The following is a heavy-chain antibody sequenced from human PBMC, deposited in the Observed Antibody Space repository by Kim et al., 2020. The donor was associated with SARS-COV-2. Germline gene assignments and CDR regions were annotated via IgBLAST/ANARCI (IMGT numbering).Heavy chain of an antibody. CDR3: AEDLTEITDFYYYGMDV. V-gene: IGHV3-23*03. Sequence: GGSLRLSCVASGFTFSNYAINWVRQAPGRGLQWISVIESDDDSTYYEDSVKGRFTISRDNSKNTVYLQMSSLRAEDTAVYYCAEDLTEITDFYYYGMDVWRQGTTVTVSS. D-gene: IGHD3-9*01. CDR1: GFTFSNYA. CDR2: IESDDDST. J-gene: IGHJ6*01.